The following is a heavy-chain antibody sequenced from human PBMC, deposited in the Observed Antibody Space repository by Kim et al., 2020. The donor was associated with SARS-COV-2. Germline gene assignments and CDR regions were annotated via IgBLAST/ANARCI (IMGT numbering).Heavy chain of an antibody. J-gene: IGHJ4*02. D-gene: IGHD3-22*01. V-gene: IGHV4-59*12. CDR3: ATYDSTNYLAF. Sequence: STNYIPSLKSRVTISVDTSKNQFSLHLSSVTATDTAVYFCATYDSTNYLAFWGQGTLVTVSS. CDR2: ST.